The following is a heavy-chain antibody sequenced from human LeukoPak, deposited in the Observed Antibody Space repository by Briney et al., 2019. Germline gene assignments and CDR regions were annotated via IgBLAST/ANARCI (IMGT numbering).Heavy chain of an antibody. V-gene: IGHV4-59*10. J-gene: IGHJ6*03. D-gene: IGHD2-2*01. Sequence: KPSETLSLTCAVYGGSFSGYYWSWIRQPAGKGLEWIGRIYTSGSTNYNPSLKSRVTMSVDTSKNQFSLKLSSVTAADTAVYYCARLAKYCSSTSCHPRYYYMDVWGKGTTVTVSS. CDR3: ARLAKYCSSTSCHPRYYYMDV. CDR1: GGSFSGYY. CDR2: IYTSGST.